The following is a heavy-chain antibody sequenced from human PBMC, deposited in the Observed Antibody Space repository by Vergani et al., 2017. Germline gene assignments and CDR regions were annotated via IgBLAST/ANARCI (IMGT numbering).Heavy chain of an antibody. CDR1: GYSFTTYW. CDR2: IYPGDSDI. D-gene: IGHD3-22*01. J-gene: IGHJ4*02. Sequence: EVPLVPSGAEVKTPGVSLTISCKGSGYSFTTYWIGWVRQMPGKGLEWMGIIYPGDSDIRYSPSFQAQVTISVDKSISTAYLQWSSLKASDTAMYYCARQPHNYDGSGYYHFDYWGQGTLVTVSS. V-gene: IGHV5-51*01. CDR3: ARQPHNYDGSGYYHFDY.